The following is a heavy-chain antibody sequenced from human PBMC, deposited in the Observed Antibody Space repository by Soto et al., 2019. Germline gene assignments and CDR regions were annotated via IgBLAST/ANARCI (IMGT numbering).Heavy chain of an antibody. D-gene: IGHD2-2*01. CDR2: INAGNGNT. CDR3: AREIRYCSSTSCAPDAFDI. V-gene: IGHV1-3*01. Sequence: QVQLVQSGAEVKKPGASVKVSCKASGYTFTSYAMHWVRQAPGQRLEWMGWINAGNGNTKYSQKFQGRVTITRDTSASTAYMELSSLRSEDTAVYYCAREIRYCSSTSCAPDAFDIWGQGTMVTVSS. J-gene: IGHJ3*02. CDR1: GYTFTSYA.